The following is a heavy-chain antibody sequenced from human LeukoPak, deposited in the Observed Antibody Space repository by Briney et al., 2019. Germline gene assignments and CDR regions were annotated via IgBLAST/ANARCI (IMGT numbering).Heavy chain of an antibody. CDR2: ISGSGGTP. D-gene: IGHD2-2*01. V-gene: IGHV3-23*01. J-gene: IGHJ5*02. CDR3: AKDRGTSCCVWFDP. Sequence: PGGXLRLSCAASGFTFSSYAMSWVRQAPGKGVEGVSAISGSGGTPYSADSVKRRFTLSRDNSKNTLYLQMNSLRAEDTAVYYCAKDRGTSCCVWFDPWGQGTLVTVSS. CDR1: GFTFSSYA.